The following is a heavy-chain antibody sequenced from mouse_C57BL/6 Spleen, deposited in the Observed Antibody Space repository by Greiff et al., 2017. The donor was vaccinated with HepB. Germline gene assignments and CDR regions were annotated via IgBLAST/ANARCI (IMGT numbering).Heavy chain of an antibody. CDR1: GYTFTSYW. Sequence: QVQLQQPGAELVKPGASVKMSCKASGYTFTSYWITWVKQRPGQGLEWIGDIYPGSGSTNYNEKFKSKATLTADTSSSTAYMQLSSLTSEDSAVYYCARYYGSSYGYFDVWGTGTTVTVSS. CDR2: IYPGSGST. CDR3: ARYYGSSYGYFDV. J-gene: IGHJ1*03. D-gene: IGHD1-1*01. V-gene: IGHV1-55*01.